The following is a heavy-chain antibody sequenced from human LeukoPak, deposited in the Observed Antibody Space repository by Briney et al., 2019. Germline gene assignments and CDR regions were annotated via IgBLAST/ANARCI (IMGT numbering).Heavy chain of an antibody. CDR2: IIPILGMA. D-gene: IGHD6-13*01. CDR3: ARGLSGSSSWSGTYYFDY. J-gene: IGHJ4*02. V-gene: IGHV1-69*04. Sequence: GASVKVSCKASGGTFSSYAISWVREAPGQGLEWMGRIIPILGMANYAQKFQGRVTITADKSTSTAYMELSSLRSEDTAVYYCARGLSGSSSWSGTYYFDYWGQGTLVTVSS. CDR1: GGTFSSYA.